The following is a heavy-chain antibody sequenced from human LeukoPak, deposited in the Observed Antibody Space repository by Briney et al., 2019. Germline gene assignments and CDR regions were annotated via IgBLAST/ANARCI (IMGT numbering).Heavy chain of an antibody. CDR2: INHSGST. Sequence: SETLSLTCAVYGGSFSGYYWSWIRQPPGKGLGWIGEINHSGSTNYNPSLKSRVTISVDTSKNQFSLKLSSVTAADTAVYYCAAWQNRLFDYWGQGTLVTVSS. D-gene: IGHD2/OR15-2a*01. CDR3: AAWQNRLFDY. CDR1: GGSFSGYY. J-gene: IGHJ4*02. V-gene: IGHV4-34*01.